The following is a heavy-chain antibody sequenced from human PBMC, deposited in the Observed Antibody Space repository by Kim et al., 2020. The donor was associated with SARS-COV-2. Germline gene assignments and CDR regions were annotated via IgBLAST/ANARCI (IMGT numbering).Heavy chain of an antibody. V-gene: IGHV3-30*07. J-gene: IGHJ6*02. Sequence: VTGQFTTSRDKSKNTLYLQRNSLRAQDTAVYYCAREHRAALDDYYGMDVWGQGTTVTVSS. CDR3: AREHRAALDDYYGMDV. D-gene: IGHD2-21*01.